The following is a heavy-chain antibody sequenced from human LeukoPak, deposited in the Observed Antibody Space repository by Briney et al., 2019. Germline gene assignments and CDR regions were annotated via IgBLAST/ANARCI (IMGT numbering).Heavy chain of an antibody. Sequence: SETLSLTCTVSGGSMSSTTYYWGWIRQPPGKGLEWIGSMYLSGSTSYNPSLKSRVTISVDMSKNQFSLKLFSVTAADTAVYYCAREDYYDSSGYLDYWGLGTLVTVSS. V-gene: IGHV4-39*07. CDR3: AREDYYDSSGYLDY. J-gene: IGHJ4*02. CDR1: GGSMSSTTYY. CDR2: MYLSGST. D-gene: IGHD3-22*01.